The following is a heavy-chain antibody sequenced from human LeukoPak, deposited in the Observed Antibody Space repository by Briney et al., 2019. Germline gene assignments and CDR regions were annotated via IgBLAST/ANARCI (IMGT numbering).Heavy chain of an antibody. CDR3: ARGEYNIVVVPAATSYYYYYYGMDV. J-gene: IGHJ6*02. CDR1: GYTFTSYG. D-gene: IGHD2-2*01. V-gene: IGHV1-18*01. Sequence: ASVKVSCKASGYTFTSYGISWVRQAPGQGLEWMGWISAYNGNTNYAQKLQGRVTMTTDTSTSTAYMELRGLRSDDTAVYYCARGEYNIVVVPAATSYYYYYYGMDVWGQGTTVTVSS. CDR2: ISAYNGNT.